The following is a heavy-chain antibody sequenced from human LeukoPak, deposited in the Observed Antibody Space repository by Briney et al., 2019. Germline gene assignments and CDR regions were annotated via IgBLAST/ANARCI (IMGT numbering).Heavy chain of an antibody. J-gene: IGHJ4*02. Sequence: PSETLSLTCTVSGGSISSYYWSRLRQPPGKGLEWIGFIYYSGITDYNPSLKSRVTISVDTSKNQFSLKLSSVTAADTAVYYCARVRALSYYDSSGDLYYFQYWGQGTLVTVSS. V-gene: IGHV4-59*01. CDR2: IYYSGIT. D-gene: IGHD3-22*01. CDR3: ARVRALSYYDSSGDLYYFQY. CDR1: GGSISSYY.